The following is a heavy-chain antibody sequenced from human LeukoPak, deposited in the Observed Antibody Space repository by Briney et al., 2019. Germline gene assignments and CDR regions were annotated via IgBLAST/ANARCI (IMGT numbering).Heavy chain of an antibody. CDR1: GYTFAIYG. CDR3: ARDYCTRGGDCYKEDLFDP. D-gene: IGHD2-21*02. V-gene: IGHV1-18*01. CDR2: ISPYDGDT. Sequence: ASVKVSCKASGYTFAIYGISWVRQAPGQGREWMACISPYDGDTNYAQNFEGRVTMTTETSTSTAYMELRSLRSDDTAIYYCARDYCTRGGDCYKEDLFDPWGQGTLVTVSS. J-gene: IGHJ5*02.